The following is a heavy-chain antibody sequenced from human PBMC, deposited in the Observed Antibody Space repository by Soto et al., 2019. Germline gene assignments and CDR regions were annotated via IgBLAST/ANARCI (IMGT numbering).Heavy chain of an antibody. CDR2: ISYDGSNK. CDR1: GFTFSSYA. J-gene: IGHJ4*02. Sequence: GGSLRLSCAASGFTFSSYAMHWVRQAPGKGLEWVAVISYDGSNKYYADSVKGRFTISRDNSKNTLYLQMNSLRAEDTAVYYCARTPYCSGGSCYSSWGQGTLVTVSS. CDR3: ARTPYCSGGSCYSS. D-gene: IGHD2-15*01. V-gene: IGHV3-30-3*01.